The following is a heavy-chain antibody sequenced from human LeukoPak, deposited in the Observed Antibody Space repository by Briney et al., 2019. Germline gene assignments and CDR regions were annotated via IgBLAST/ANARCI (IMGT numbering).Heavy chain of an antibody. D-gene: IGHD3-10*01. J-gene: IGHJ3*02. Sequence: ASVKVSCKASGYTFTNYAMNWVRQAPGQGLEWMGWINTNTGNPTYAQGFTGRFVFSLDTSVSTAYLQISSLKAEDTAVYYCAIPGGYGSGSQQARRAFDIWGQGTMVTVSS. CDR1: GYTFTNYA. CDR3: AIPGGYGSGSQQARRAFDI. CDR2: INTNTGNP. V-gene: IGHV7-4-1*02.